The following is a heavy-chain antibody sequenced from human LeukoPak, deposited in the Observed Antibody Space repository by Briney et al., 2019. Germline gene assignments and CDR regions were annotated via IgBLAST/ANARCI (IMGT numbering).Heavy chain of an antibody. Sequence: GGSLRLSCAASGFTFSSYAMSWVRQAPGEGLEWVSAISGSGGSTYYADSVKGRFTISRDNSKNTLYLQMNSLRAEDTAVYYCAKPVGQQLATLYYFDYWGQGTLVTVSS. CDR1: GFTFSSYA. D-gene: IGHD6-13*01. CDR3: AKPVGQQLATLYYFDY. J-gene: IGHJ4*02. V-gene: IGHV3-23*01. CDR2: ISGSGGST.